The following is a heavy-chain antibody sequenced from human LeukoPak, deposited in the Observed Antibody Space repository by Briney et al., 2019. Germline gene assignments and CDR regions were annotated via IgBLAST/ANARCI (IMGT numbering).Heavy chain of an antibody. CDR3: ASTHSGSYYSIDY. Sequence: SETLSLTCIVSGGSISSYYWSWIRQSPGKGLEWIGYIYYSGSTNYNPSLKSRVTISRDTSKNQFSLKLNSVTAADTAVYYCASTHSGSYYSIDYWGQGTLVSVSS. CDR2: IYYSGST. D-gene: IGHD1-26*01. V-gene: IGHV4-59*01. CDR1: GGSISSYY. J-gene: IGHJ4*02.